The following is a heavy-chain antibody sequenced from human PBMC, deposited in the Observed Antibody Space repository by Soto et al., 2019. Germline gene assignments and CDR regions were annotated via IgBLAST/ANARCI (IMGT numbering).Heavy chain of an antibody. J-gene: IGHJ4*01. V-gene: IGHV3-72*01. CDR2: SRDKPQGYST. CDR1: GFTLSDHY. D-gene: IGHD5-18*01. Sequence: EVQLVESGGGLVQPGGSLRLSCAGSGFTLSDHYIDWVRQAPGKGLEWVGRSRDKPQGYSTAYAASVKGRFTTSRDESKNSAYLQMNSLKTEDTAVYYCARASGYSYGYDDFFDNWGQGTLANVSS. CDR3: ARASGYSYGYDDFFDN.